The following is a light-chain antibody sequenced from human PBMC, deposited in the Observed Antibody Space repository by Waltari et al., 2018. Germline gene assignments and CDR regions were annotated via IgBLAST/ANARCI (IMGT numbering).Light chain of an antibody. CDR2: EVS. V-gene: IGLV2-8*01. Sequence: QSALTQPPSASGSPGQSVTISCTGPSSDVAKSVSWYQQHPGKAPKLLLYEVSRRPSGVPERFSGSQSGNTASLTVSRLQGEDEADYYCSSYVGADDLVFGGGTRLAVI. J-gene: IGLJ3*02. CDR1: SSDVAKS. CDR3: SSYVGADDLV.